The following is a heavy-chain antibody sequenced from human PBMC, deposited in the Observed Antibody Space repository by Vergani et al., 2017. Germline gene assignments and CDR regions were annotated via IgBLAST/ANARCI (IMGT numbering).Heavy chain of an antibody. Sequence: QVQLQQWGAGLLKPSETLSLTCAVSGGSFSGYYWSWIRQPPGKGLEWIGEINHSGSTNYNPSLKSRVTISVDTSKNQFSLKLSSVTAADTAVYYCARAGSSSSTYFDYWGQGTLVTVSS. CDR2: INHSGST. V-gene: IGHV4-34*01. D-gene: IGHD6-6*01. CDR1: GGSFSGYY. J-gene: IGHJ4*02. CDR3: ARAGSSSSTYFDY.